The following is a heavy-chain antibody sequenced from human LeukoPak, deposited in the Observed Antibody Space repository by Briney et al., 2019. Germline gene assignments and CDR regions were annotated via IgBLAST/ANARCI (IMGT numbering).Heavy chain of an antibody. CDR3: ARAAAGFDY. J-gene: IGHJ4*02. V-gene: IGHV4-34*01. Sequence: SETLSLTCAVYGGSFSGYYWSWIRQPPGKGLEWIGEINHSGSTNYNPSLKSRVTISVDTSKNQFSLKLSSVTAADTAVYYCARAAAGFDYWGRGTLVTVSS. CDR2: INHSGST. D-gene: IGHD6-13*01. CDR1: GGSFSGYY.